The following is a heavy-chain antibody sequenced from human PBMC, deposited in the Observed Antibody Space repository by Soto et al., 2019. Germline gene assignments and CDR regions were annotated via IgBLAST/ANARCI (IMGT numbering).Heavy chain of an antibody. D-gene: IGHD2-2*01. CDR3: ARARRVPAAHYYYYYYYMDV. CDR2: INHSGST. Sequence: SETLSLTCAVYGGSFSGYYWSWIRQPPGKGLEWIGEINHSGSTNYNPSLKSRVTISVDTSKNQFSLKLSSVTAADTAVYYCARARRVPAAHYYYYYYYMDVWGKGTTVTVSS. V-gene: IGHV4-34*01. CDR1: GGSFSGYY. J-gene: IGHJ6*03.